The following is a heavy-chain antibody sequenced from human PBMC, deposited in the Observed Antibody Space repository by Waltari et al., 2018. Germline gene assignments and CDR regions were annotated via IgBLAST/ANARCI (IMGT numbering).Heavy chain of an antibody. CDR3: ATNAATYYDFWSGYAD. J-gene: IGHJ4*02. Sequence: QVQLVQSGAEVKKPGASVKVSCKASGYSFTTYPMCWVRQAPGKRPEWMGCINGGNAKKKYSQKFQGRVTITRDTSATTAYMEVSSLRFEDTAVYYCATNAATYYDFWSGYADWGQGTLVTVSS. V-gene: IGHV1-3*01. CDR2: INGGNAKK. CDR1: GYSFTTYP. D-gene: IGHD3-3*01.